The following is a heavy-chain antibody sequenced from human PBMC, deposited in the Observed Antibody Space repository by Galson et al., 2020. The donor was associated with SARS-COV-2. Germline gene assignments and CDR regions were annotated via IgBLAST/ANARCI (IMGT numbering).Heavy chain of an antibody. D-gene: IGHD3-22*01. CDR1: GFTFSSYA. Sequence: GSLRLSCAASGFTFSSYAMSWVRQAPGKGLEWVSAISGSGGSTYYADSVKGRFTISRDNSKNTLYLQMNSLRAEDTAVYYCVKFPESSGYYDDAFDIWGQGTMVTVSS. J-gene: IGHJ3*02. V-gene: IGHV3-23*01. CDR2: ISGSGGST. CDR3: VKFPESSGYYDDAFDI.